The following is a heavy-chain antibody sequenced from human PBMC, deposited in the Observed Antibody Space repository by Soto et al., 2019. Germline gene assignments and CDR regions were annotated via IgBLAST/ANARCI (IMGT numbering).Heavy chain of an antibody. Sequence: GGSLRLSCEASGFTFSDFVMNWVRQAPGKGLEWVSGIGAGGININYADSVKDRFTVSRDNSKNTVSLQMNSLRAEDTATHYCAKSTAGWYYFDYWGQGILVTVSS. CDR3: AKSTAGWYYFDY. CDR2: IGAGGINI. V-gene: IGHV3-23*01. D-gene: IGHD6-19*01. J-gene: IGHJ4*02. CDR1: GFTFSDFV.